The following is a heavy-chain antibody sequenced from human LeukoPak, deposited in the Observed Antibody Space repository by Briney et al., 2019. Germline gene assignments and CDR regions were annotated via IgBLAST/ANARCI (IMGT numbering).Heavy chain of an antibody. J-gene: IGHJ3*02. CDR1: GGSISSYY. V-gene: IGHV4-59*01. D-gene: IGHD3-22*01. CDR3: ARTYDSSGYSAFHI. CDR2: IYYSGST. Sequence: SETLSLTCTVSGGSISSYYWSWIRQPPGKGLEWIGYIYYSGSTYYNPSLESRVTMSVDTSKSQFSLKLTSVTAADTAVYYCARTYDSSGYSAFHIWGQGTMVTVSS.